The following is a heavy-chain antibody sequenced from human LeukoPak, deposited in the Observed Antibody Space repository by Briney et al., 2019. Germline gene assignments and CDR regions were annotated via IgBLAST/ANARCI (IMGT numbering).Heavy chain of an antibody. V-gene: IGHV3-11*01. J-gene: IGHJ4*02. CDR1: GFTFRHYY. Sequence: PGGSLRLSCVASGFTFRHYYMSWIRQAPGQGPEWASSISGNGRTTYYSDSVRGRFTISRDNSRNTLYLQMNSLRADDTAVYYCVSRADASVFYYFDFWGLGTLVTVSS. CDR2: ISGNGRTT. D-gene: IGHD2/OR15-2a*01. CDR3: VSRADASVFYYFDF.